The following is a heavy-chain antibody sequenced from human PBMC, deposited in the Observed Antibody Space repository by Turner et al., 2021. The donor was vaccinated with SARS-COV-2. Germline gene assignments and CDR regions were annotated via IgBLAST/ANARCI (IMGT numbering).Heavy chain of an antibody. J-gene: IGHJ6*02. CDR2: IYSGGST. CDR1: GFTVSSNY. Sequence: EVPLVEPGGGLIQPGASLTLSGAASGFTVSSNYLRRDRQATGKGLEWVSVIYSGGSTVYADSVKGRFTISRDSSKNTLYLQMNRLRAEDTAVYYCARDLVEMGGMDVWGQGTTVTVSS. D-gene: IGHD2-15*01. CDR3: ARDLVEMGGMDV. V-gene: IGHV3-53*01.